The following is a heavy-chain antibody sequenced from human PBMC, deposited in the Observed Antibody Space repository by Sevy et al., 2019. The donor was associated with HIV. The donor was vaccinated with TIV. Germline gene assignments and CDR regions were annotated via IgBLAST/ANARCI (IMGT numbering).Heavy chain of an antibody. Sequence: SETLSLTCSVSGGSIVTYYWTWFRQSPGKGLEYIGYVYRGGSTNYNPSLKGRATTSLDTSKKQFSLTLGSVTVADTAVYYGARLTSSFYYYMDVWGKGTTVTVSS. V-gene: IGHV4-59*08. J-gene: IGHJ6*03. CDR1: GGSIVTYY. D-gene: IGHD6-6*01. CDR3: ARLTSSFYYYMDV. CDR2: VYRGGST.